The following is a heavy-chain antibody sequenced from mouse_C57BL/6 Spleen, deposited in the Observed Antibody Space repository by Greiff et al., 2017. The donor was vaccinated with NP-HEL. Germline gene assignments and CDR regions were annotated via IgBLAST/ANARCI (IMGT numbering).Heavy chain of an antibody. V-gene: IGHV1-42*01. CDR1: GYSFTGYY. CDR2: INPSTGGT. J-gene: IGHJ2*01. Sequence: VQLQQSGPELVKPGASVKISCKASGYSFTGYYMNWVKQSPEKSLEWIGEINPSTGGTTYNQKFKAKATLTVDKSSSTAYMQLKSLTSEDSAVYYCARFVVSGDYWGQGTTLTVSS. D-gene: IGHD3-2*02. CDR3: ARFVVSGDY.